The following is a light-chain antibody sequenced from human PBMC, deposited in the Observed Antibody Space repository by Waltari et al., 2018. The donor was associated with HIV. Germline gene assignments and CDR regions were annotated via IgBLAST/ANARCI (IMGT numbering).Light chain of an antibody. CDR1: DIDIGTYTI. CDR3: LTYVSKTSTWQ. CDR2: DVS. J-gene: IGLJ3*02. Sequence: QSALTQPASASGNSGQSVTITFTGPDIDIGTYTIVPWFQQHPGKAPKLLIYDVSKRPSGVSSRFSGSKSGYFASLTISGLLTEDESSYYCLTYVSKTSTWQFGGGTYLTV. V-gene: IGLV2-23*02.